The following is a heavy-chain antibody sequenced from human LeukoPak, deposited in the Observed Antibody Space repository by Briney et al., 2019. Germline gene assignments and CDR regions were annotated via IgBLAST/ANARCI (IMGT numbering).Heavy chain of an antibody. J-gene: IGHJ4*02. Sequence: ASVKVSCKTSGYTFTAYGLSWVRQARGQGLEWMAWISGHNGNTNYAHKFQGRVSMTTDTPTRTAYMELKSLRSDDTAVYYCARAAKRITLVRDLDYWGQGTLVTVSS. CDR1: GYTFTAYG. D-gene: IGHD3-10*01. CDR2: ISGHNGNT. CDR3: ARAAKRITLVRDLDY. V-gene: IGHV1-18*01.